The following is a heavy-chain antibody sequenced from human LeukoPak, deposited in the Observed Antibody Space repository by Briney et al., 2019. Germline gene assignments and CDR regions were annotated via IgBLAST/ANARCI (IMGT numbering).Heavy chain of an antibody. D-gene: IGHD5-12*01. V-gene: IGHV3-30*02. J-gene: IGHJ3*02. CDR3: ARDEPINDAFDI. Sequence: SGGSLRLSCAASGFTFSSYGMHWVRQAPGKGLEWVAFIRYDGTNKYNADSVKGRFTISRDNSKNTLYLQMNSLRPEDTAVYYCARDEPINDAFDIWGQGTMVTASS. CDR1: GFTFSSYG. CDR2: IRYDGTNK.